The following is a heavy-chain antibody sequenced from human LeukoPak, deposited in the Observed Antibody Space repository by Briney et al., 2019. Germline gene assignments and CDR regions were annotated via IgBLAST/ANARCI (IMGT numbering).Heavy chain of an antibody. J-gene: IGHJ4*02. CDR3: ARGPYYDSSGHSYDY. Sequence: PSETLSLTCAVYGGSFSGYYWSWIRQPPGKGLEWIGEINHSGSTNYNPSLKSRVTISVDTSKNQFSLKLSSVTAADTAVYYCARGPYYDSSGHSYDYWGQGTLVTVSS. CDR2: INHSGST. D-gene: IGHD3-22*01. V-gene: IGHV4-34*01. CDR1: GGSFSGYY.